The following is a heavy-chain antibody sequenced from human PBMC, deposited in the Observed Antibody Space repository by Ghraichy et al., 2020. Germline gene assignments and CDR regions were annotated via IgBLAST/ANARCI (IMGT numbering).Heavy chain of an antibody. J-gene: IGHJ5*01. CDR1: GFSFSNFA. CDR3: ARSNGAWFLPFNWFDS. CDR2: ITGLGGSI. Sequence: GGSLRLSCAATGFSFSNFAMNWVRQAPGKGLEWVSSITGLGGSIHYADSVKGRFTTSRDKSANTLSLQMHSLRVEDTAVYYCARSNGAWFLPFNWFDSWGQGTLVTVSS. D-gene: IGHD3-22*01. V-gene: IGHV3-23*01.